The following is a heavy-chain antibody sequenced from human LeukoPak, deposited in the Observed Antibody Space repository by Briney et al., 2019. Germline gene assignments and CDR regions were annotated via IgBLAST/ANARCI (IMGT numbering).Heavy chain of an antibody. CDR1: GYTFTGYY. Sequence: ASVKVSCKASGYTFTGYYVHWVRQAPGQGLERMGWISPNRGGTNYAPKFQGRVTMASDTSINTAYMELSRLTSDDTAVYYCARDVLVGGSHKFDYWGQGTLVTVSS. CDR2: ISPNRGGT. CDR3: ARDVLVGGSHKFDY. J-gene: IGHJ4*02. D-gene: IGHD3-10*01. V-gene: IGHV1-2*02.